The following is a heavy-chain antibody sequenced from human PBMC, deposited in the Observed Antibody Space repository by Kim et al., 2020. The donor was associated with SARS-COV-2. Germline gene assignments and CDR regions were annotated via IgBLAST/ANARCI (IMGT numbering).Heavy chain of an antibody. D-gene: IGHD2-21*01. CDR2: ISGRGDST. V-gene: IGHV3-23*01. J-gene: IGHJ4*02. Sequence: GGSLRLSCVASGFSFGDYTMAWVRRAPGKGLEYVSRISGRGDSTYYADSLKGRFTISRDNSKNTLSLQMDSLRAEDTAIYFCAKSDCGHIGCKLFHFWGQGTLVTVSS. CDR1: GFSFGDYT. CDR3: AKSDCGHIGCKLFHF.